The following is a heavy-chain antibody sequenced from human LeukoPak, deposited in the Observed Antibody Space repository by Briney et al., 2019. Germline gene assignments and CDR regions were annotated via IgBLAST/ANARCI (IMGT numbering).Heavy chain of an antibody. CDR3: ARAAAGNYYYYYMDV. J-gene: IGHJ6*03. CDR1: GFTFSSYA. V-gene: IGHV3-64*01. CDR2: ISSNGGST. D-gene: IGHD6-13*01. Sequence: PGGSLRLSCAASGFTFSSYAMHWVRQAPGKGLEYVSAISSNGGSTYYANSVKGRFTISRDNAKNSLYLQMNSLRAEDTALYYCARAAAGNYYYYYMDVWGKGTTVTVSS.